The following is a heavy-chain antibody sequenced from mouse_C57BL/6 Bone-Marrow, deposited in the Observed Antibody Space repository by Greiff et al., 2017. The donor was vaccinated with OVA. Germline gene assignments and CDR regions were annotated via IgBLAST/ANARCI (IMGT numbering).Heavy chain of an antibody. CDR3: ASGISRGY. CDR2: INPSSGYT. CDR1: GYTFTSYT. V-gene: IGHV1-4*01. Sequence: QVQLKQSGAELARPGASVKMSCKASGYTFTSYTMHWVKQRPGQGLEWIGYINPSSGYTKYNQKFKDKATLTADKSSSTAYMQLSSLTSEDSAVYYCASGISRGYWGQGTTLTVSS. J-gene: IGHJ2*01.